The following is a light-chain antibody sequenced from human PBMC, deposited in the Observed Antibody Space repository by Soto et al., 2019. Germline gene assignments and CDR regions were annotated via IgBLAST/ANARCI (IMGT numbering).Light chain of an antibody. CDR2: RTS. J-gene: IGKJ1*01. Sequence: EIVMTQSPATLSVSPGERATLSCRASQSISSNLAWYQQKPGQAPRLLMFRTSSRATGLPARFSGSGSGTEFNLTVSRLEPEDFAVYYCQQYGSSPETFGQGTKVEIK. CDR3: QQYGSSPET. V-gene: IGKV3-15*01. CDR1: QSISSN.